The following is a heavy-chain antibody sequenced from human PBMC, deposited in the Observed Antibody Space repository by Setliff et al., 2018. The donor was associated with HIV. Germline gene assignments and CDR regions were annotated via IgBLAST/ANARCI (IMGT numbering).Heavy chain of an antibody. D-gene: IGHD3-10*01. Sequence: TLSLPGTVSGGSISTGGFYWTWIRHHPGKGLEWLGYIYYSGTTYYNPSLKSRLSFSLDTSKMQFSLKLGSVTAADTAVYYCARTMLRGVLALDSWGQGTVVTVSS. J-gene: IGHJ4*02. CDR3: ARTMLRGVLALDS. CDR1: GGSISTGGFY. CDR2: IYYSGTT. V-gene: IGHV4-31*03.